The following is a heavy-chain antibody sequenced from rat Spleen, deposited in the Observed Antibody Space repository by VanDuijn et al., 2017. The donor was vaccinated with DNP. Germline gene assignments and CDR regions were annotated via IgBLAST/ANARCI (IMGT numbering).Heavy chain of an antibody. D-gene: IGHD1-11*01. J-gene: IGHJ2*01. CDR3: ARDIEGY. Sequence: EVQLVESGGDLVQPGRSLKLSCVASGFTFNNSWMTWFRQVPGKGLEWVASIPSSGGTTYYPDSVKGRFTISRDNAKNTLYLQMNILRSDDTATYYCARDIEGYWGQGVMVTVSP. CDR2: IPSSGGTT. V-gene: IGHV5-31*01. CDR1: GFTFNNSW.